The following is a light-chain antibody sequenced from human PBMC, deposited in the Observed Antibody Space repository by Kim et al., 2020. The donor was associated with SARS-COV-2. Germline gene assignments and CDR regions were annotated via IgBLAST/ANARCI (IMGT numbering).Light chain of an antibody. Sequence: ASVGDRVTITCRASQSIRSYLNWYQQKPGKAPKLLIYAASSLQSGVRSRFSGSGSGTDFTLTISSLQPEDFATYYCQQSYSTPRTFGQGTKVDIK. J-gene: IGKJ1*01. CDR2: AAS. CDR3: QQSYSTPRT. CDR1: QSIRSY. V-gene: IGKV1-39*01.